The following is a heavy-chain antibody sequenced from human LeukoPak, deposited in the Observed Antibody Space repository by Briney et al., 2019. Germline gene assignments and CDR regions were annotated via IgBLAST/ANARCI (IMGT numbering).Heavy chain of an antibody. V-gene: IGHV4-59*01. Sequence: SETLSLTCTVSGGSISSYYWSWIRQPPGKGLEWIGYMYYGGSTNYNPSLKSRVTISVDTSKNQFSLKLSSVTAADTAVYYCAREKSPDYCSGANCYFDSWGQGILVTVSP. D-gene: IGHD2-15*01. CDR2: MYYGGST. CDR3: AREKSPDYCSGANCYFDS. J-gene: IGHJ4*02. CDR1: GGSISSYY.